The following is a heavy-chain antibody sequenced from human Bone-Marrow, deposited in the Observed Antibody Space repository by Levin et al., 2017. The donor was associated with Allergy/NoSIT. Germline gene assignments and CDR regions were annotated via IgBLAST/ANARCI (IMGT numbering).Heavy chain of an antibody. Sequence: SGGSLRLSCAASGFTFNNYHMNWLRQAPGKGLEWVASISSNSSYIFYADSVKGRFTISRDNAKNSLFLQMNSLTAEDTALYYCASGSGFRGYTYGAFYFASWGQGTLVTVS. CDR2: ISSNSSYI. V-gene: IGHV3-21*06. J-gene: IGHJ4*02. CDR3: ASGSGFRGYTYGAFYFAS. D-gene: IGHD5-18*01. CDR1: GFTFNNYH.